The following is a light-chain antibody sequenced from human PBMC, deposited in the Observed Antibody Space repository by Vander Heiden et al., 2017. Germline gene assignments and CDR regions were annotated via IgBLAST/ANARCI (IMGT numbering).Light chain of an antibody. CDR2: KDS. V-gene: IGLV3-25*03. Sequence: SYDLPQPPPVSVSPGQTARITCSGDALPKQYAYWYQQKPGQAPVLVIYKDSERPSGSPERFSGSSSGTTVTLTISGVQAEDEADYYCQSADSSGTYYVFGTGTKVTVL. CDR3: QSADSSGTYYV. CDR1: ALPKQY. J-gene: IGLJ1*01.